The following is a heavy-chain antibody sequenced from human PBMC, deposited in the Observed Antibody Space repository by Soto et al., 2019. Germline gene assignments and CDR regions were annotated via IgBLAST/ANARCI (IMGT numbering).Heavy chain of an antibody. CDR3: ATLPRTIERTPAAIWSFDS. Sequence: ASVKVSCKVSGYSLSDLSIHWVRQAPGKGLEWMGGLDAEDGETIYAQKLQGRGTMTEDTSTDTAYIELSSLTSEDTAMYYCATLPRTIERTPAAIWSFDSWGQGTLVTVSS. CDR1: GYSLSDLS. J-gene: IGHJ4*02. D-gene: IGHD2-2*01. V-gene: IGHV1-24*01. CDR2: LDAEDGET.